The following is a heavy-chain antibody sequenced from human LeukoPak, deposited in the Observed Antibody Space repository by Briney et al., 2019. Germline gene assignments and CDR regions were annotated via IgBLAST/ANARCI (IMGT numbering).Heavy chain of an antibody. J-gene: IGHJ5*01. CDR3: ARCLWSSSRYMDS. CDR1: GFIFNQYG. D-gene: IGHD3-3*01. V-gene: IGHV3-48*01. CDR2: ISATTSTL. Sequence: GGSLRLSCTGSGFIFNQYGMMWVCQAPGKGPEWLSYISATTSTLYYVDSVKGRFTISRDNTKSSLYLQMNSLTVEDTAIYYCARCLWSSSRYMDSWGQGTLVTVSA.